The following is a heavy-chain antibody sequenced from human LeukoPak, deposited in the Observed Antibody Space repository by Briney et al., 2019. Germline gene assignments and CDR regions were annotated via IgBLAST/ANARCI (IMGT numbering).Heavy chain of an antibody. Sequence: GGSLRLYCKASGLIFSHYWMHWVRQAQGKGLVWVSRINFDGRAPDYADSVKGRFTISRDNAKNTLNLQMDSLRAEDTAVYYCTRGACEANGGFYTWGQGTMVTVSS. D-gene: IGHD2-8*01. V-gene: IGHV3-74*01. CDR1: GLIFSHYW. CDR3: TRGACEANGGFYT. J-gene: IGHJ3*02. CDR2: INFDGRAP.